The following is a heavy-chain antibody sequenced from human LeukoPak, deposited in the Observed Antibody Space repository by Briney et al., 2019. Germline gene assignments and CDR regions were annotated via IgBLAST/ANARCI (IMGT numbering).Heavy chain of an antibody. Sequence: KPGESLKISCTGSGYSFTSYWIGWVRQMPGKGLEWMGIIYPGDSDTRYSPSFQGQVTISADKSISTAYLQWSSLKASDTAMYYCARPLEYSGSYFGWYFDLWGRGTLVTVSS. V-gene: IGHV5-51*03. D-gene: IGHD1-26*01. CDR1: GYSFTSYW. CDR3: ARPLEYSGSYFGWYFDL. CDR2: IYPGDSDT. J-gene: IGHJ2*01.